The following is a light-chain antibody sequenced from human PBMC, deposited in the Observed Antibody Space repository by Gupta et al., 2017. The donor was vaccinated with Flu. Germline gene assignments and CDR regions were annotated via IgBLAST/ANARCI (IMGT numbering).Light chain of an antibody. Sequence: RATLACRASQSFSSSYLAWYQQKPGQAPRLLIYGASSRATGIPDRFSDSGSGTDFTLTISRLEPEDFAVYYCQQYGSSPPITFGQGTRLEIK. CDR2: GAS. J-gene: IGKJ5*01. CDR1: QSFSSSY. V-gene: IGKV3-20*01. CDR3: QQYGSSPPIT.